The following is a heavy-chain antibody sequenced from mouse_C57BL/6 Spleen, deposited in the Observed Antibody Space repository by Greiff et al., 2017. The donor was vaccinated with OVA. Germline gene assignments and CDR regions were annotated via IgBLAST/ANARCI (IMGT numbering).Heavy chain of an antibody. CDR2: ISSGGSYT. CDR3: ARHPSIYYDYDDAMDY. Sequence: EVMLVESGGDLVKPGGSLKLSCAASGFTFSSYGMSWVRQTPDKRLEWVATISSGGSYTYYPDSVKGRFTISRDNAKNTLYLQMSSLKSEDTAMYYCARHPSIYYDYDDAMDYWGQGTSVTVSS. CDR1: GFTFSSYG. J-gene: IGHJ4*01. V-gene: IGHV5-6*02. D-gene: IGHD2-4*01.